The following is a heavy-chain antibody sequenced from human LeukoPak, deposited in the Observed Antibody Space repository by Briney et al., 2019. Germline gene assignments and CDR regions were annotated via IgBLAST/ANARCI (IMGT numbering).Heavy chain of an antibody. CDR1: GGSISSGDYY. CDR3: ARAIGYCSSTSCFLYYYGMDV. CDR2: IYYSGST. V-gene: IGHV4-30-4*01. D-gene: IGHD2-2*01. Sequence: SQTLSLTCTVSGGSISSGDYYWRWLRQPPGKGLEWIGYIYYSGSTYYNPSLKSRVTISVDTSKNQFSLKLSSVTAADTAVYYCARAIGYCSSTSCFLYYYGMDVWGQGTTVTVSS. J-gene: IGHJ6*02.